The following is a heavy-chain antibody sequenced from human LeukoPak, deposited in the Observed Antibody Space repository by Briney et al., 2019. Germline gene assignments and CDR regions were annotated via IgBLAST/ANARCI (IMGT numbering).Heavy chain of an antibody. CDR1: GFTFSSYE. Sequence: GGSLRLSCAASGFTFSSYEMNWVRQAPGKGLEWVSYISSSGSTIYYADSVKGRFTISRDNAKNSLYLQMNSLRAEDTAVYYCEYLHYYGSGSYYNAHGMDVWGQGTTVTVSS. J-gene: IGHJ6*02. CDR3: EYLHYYGSGSYYNAHGMDV. V-gene: IGHV3-48*03. CDR2: ISSSGSTI. D-gene: IGHD3-10*01.